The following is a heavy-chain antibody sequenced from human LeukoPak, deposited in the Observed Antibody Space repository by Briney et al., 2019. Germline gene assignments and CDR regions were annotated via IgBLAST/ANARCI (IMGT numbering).Heavy chain of an antibody. D-gene: IGHD3-22*01. CDR2: IYYTGST. J-gene: IGHJ5*02. V-gene: IGHV4-30-4*07. Sequence: SETLSLTCAVSGGSISRSGYSWSWIRQPPGKGLDWIAYIYYTGSTYYNPSLKSRVTISLDTSKNQFSLKLTSVTAADPAVYYCARGGDSSGYEGRFDPWGQGTLVTVSS. CDR3: ARGGDSSGYEGRFDP. CDR1: GGSISRSGYS.